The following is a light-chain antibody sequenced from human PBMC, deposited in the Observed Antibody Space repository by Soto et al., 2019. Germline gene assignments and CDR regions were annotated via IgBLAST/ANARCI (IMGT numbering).Light chain of an antibody. V-gene: IGLV3-1*01. CDR1: KLGEKY. CDR2: QDT. CDR3: QAWDTTSAI. Sequence: SYELTQPPSLSVSPGQTATITCSGDKLGEKYVYWYQQRPCQSPVLVIYQDTTRPSGITDRISGSTSGNTATLSISGTQTLDEADYYCQAWDTTSAIFGGGTKLTVL. J-gene: IGLJ2*01.